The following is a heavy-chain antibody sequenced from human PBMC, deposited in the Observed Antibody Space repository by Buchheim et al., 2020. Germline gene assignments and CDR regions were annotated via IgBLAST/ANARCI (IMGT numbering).Heavy chain of an antibody. Sequence: QVQLVESGGGVVQPGRSLRLSCAASGFTFSSYGMHWVRQAPGKGLEWVAVISYDGSNKYYAASVKGRFTISRDNSKNTLYLQMNSLRAEDTAVYYCAKGGQITMIVVAPMYWGQGTL. CDR2: ISYDGSNK. CDR1: GFTFSSYG. D-gene: IGHD3-22*01. CDR3: AKGGQITMIVVAPMY. J-gene: IGHJ4*02. V-gene: IGHV3-30*18.